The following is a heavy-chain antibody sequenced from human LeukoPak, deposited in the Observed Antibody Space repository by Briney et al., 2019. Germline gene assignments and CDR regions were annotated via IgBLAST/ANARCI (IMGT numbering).Heavy chain of an antibody. CDR3: ARSYYDFWSGYYTYFDY. D-gene: IGHD3-3*01. V-gene: IGHV3-66*02. CDR2: IYSGGST. Sequence: PGGSLRLSCAASGFTVSSNYMSWVRQAPGKGLEWVSVIYSGGSTYYADSVKGRFTISRDNSKNTLYLQMNSLRAEDTAVYYCARSYYDFWSGYYTYFDYWGQGTLVTVPS. J-gene: IGHJ4*02. CDR1: GFTVSSNY.